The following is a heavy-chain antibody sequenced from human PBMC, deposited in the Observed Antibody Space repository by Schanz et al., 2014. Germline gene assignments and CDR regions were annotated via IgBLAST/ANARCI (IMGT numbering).Heavy chain of an antibody. V-gene: IGHV4-4*02. D-gene: IGHD3-3*01. J-gene: IGHJ6*03. CDR1: GDSITSNRW. CDR2: IYHSGRT. CDR3: ATVSYDFWSGKDYYSFHMDV. Sequence: QVQLQESGPGLVKPSGTLSLTCAVSGDSITSNRWWSWVRQPPGKGLEWIGEIYHSGRTNYDPSLKSRVTVSVDKPKNQFSLKLNSVTAADTAVYYCATVSYDFWSGKDYYSFHMDVWGKGTTVTVSS.